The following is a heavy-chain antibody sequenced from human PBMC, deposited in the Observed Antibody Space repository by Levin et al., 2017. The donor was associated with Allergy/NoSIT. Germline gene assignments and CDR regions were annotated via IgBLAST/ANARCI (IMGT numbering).Heavy chain of an antibody. CDR2: IGAGGGAGNI. D-gene: IGHD1-26*01. V-gene: IGHV3-23*01. Sequence: GGSLRLSCVASGSTFSTSAMSWVRQAPGKGLQWVASIGAGGGAGNIYYADSVRGRFTISRDNSKNTLFLQMSSLRAEDTAVYYCAKLATSGGRRDWFDPWGQGTLVTVSS. CDR1: GSTFSTSA. CDR3: AKLATSGGRRDWFDP. J-gene: IGHJ5*02.